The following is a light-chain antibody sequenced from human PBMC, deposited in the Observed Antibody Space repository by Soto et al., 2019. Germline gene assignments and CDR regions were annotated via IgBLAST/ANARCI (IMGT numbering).Light chain of an antibody. CDR3: QQRSNWPPIT. CDR2: DAS. Sequence: EIVLTQSPATLSLSPGERATLSCRASQSVSSYLAWYQQKPGQAPRLLIYDASNRATGIPARFSGSGSGTDFTLTISSLEHEDFAFYYCQQRSNWPPITFGQGTRLEIK. V-gene: IGKV3-11*01. CDR1: QSVSSY. J-gene: IGKJ5*01.